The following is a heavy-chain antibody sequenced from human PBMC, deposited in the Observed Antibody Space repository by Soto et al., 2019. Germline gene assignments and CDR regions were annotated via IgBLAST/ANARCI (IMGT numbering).Heavy chain of an antibody. CDR3: VTEGAAGYFPN. V-gene: IGHV3-30-3*01. J-gene: IGHJ4*02. CDR1: GFIFSNFP. Sequence: QVHLVDSGGGVVQPGRSMRLSCAASGFIFSNFPIHWVRQAPGKGLEWVALVSKDGNEKHYADSVKGRFTISRDNSRNMVYLQLSSLKEEDTAVYYCVTEGAAGYFPNWGQGTLVTVSS. CDR2: VSKDGNEK. D-gene: IGHD3-22*01.